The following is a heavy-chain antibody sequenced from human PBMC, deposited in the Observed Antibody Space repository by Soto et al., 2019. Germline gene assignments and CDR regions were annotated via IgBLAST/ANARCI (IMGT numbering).Heavy chain of an antibody. J-gene: IGHJ3*02. CDR2: ISGSGGST. CDR3: AKEFQEWLSGAFDI. Sequence: EVQLLESGGGLVQPGESLRLSCAASGFTFTNYAMSWVRQAPGKGLEWVSLISGSGGSTYYADPIKGRFTISRDNSKNTLYLQRNVLRAEDTAVYYCAKEFQEWLSGAFDIWGQGTMVTVSS. CDR1: GFTFTNYA. D-gene: IGHD6-19*01. V-gene: IGHV3-23*01.